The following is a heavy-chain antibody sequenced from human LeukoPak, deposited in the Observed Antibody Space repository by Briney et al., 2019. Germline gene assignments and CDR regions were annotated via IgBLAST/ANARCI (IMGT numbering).Heavy chain of an antibody. J-gene: IGHJ5*02. Sequence: ASVKVSCKASGYTFTSYGISWVRQAPGQGLEWMGWISAYNGNTNYAQKLQGRVTMTTDTSTSTAYMELRSLRSDDTAVYYCARDSVTDSYGSGSYYWFDPWGQGTLVTVSS. V-gene: IGHV1-18*01. CDR2: ISAYNGNT. CDR1: GYTFTSYG. CDR3: ARDSVTDSYGSGSYYWFDP. D-gene: IGHD3-10*01.